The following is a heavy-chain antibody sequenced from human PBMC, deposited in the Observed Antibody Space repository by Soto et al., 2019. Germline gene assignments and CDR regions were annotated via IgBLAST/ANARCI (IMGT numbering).Heavy chain of an antibody. CDR3: ARSPRRVDGKWYLDY. V-gene: IGHV4-4*02. J-gene: IGHJ4*02. CDR2: ILHTGHT. CDR1: GDSFRSSKW. Sequence: QVQLQESGPGLVEPSGTLSLTCGVSGDSFRSSKWWTRVRQPPGKGLEWIGDILHTGHTDYSPSLRSRLTISIDSSKKEFSLSLTSVTATDTAVYYCARSPRRVDGKWYLDYWGQGLLVTVSS. D-gene: IGHD2-15*01.